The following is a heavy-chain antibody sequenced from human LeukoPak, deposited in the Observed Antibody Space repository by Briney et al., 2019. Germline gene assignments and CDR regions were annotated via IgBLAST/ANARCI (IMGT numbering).Heavy chain of an antibody. J-gene: IGHJ3*02. CDR2: TYYRSKWYN. Sequence: SQTLSLTCAISGDSVSSNSAAWNWIRQSPSRGLEWLGRTYYRSKWYNDYAVSVKSRITINPDTSKNQFSLQLNSVTPEDTAVYYCARDALIAAAARGAFDIWGQGTMVTVSS. CDR1: GDSVSSNSAA. V-gene: IGHV6-1*01. CDR3: ARDALIAAAARGAFDI. D-gene: IGHD6-13*01.